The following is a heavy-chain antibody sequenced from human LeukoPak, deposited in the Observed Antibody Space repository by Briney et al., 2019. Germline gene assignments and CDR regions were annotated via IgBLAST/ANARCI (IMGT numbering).Heavy chain of an antibody. V-gene: IGHV1-18*01. CDR1: GYSFTSHG. CDR2: ISGYNGNT. D-gene: IGHD1-14*01. CDR3: ASGGWTTGMDY. Sequence: ASVKVSCKTSGYSFTSHGISWVRQAPGQGLEWMGWISGYNGNTNYAQKFQGRVTMTTDASTRTAHMEVRGLRSDDTDVYYCASGGWTTGMDYWGQGPLVTVSS. J-gene: IGHJ4*02.